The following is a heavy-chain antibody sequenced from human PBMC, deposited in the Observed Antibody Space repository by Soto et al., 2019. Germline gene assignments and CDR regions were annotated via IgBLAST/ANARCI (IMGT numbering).Heavy chain of an antibody. V-gene: IGHV3-23*01. CDR3: AKARADYYDSSGYPVDY. CDR1: GFTFSSYD. J-gene: IGHJ4*02. CDR2: ISGSGGST. D-gene: IGHD3-22*01. Sequence: EVQLLESGGGLVQPGGSLRLSCAASGFTFSSYDMSWVRQAPGKGLEWVSAISGSGGSTYYADSVKGRFTISRDNSKNTLYRQMNSLRAEDTAVHYCAKARADYYDSSGYPVDYWGQGTLVTVSS.